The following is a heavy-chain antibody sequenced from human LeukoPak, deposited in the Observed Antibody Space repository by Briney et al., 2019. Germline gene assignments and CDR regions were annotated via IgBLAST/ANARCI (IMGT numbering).Heavy chain of an antibody. V-gene: IGHV3-23*01. CDR3: ATGWYGAFDI. CDR1: GFTFSSYA. CDR2: ISGSGGST. Sequence: GGSLRLSCAVSGFTFSSYAMSWDRQAPGKGLEWVSAISGSGGSTYYADSVKGRFTISRDNSKNTLYLQMNSLRAEDTAVYYCATGWYGAFDIWGQGTMVTVSS. D-gene: IGHD6-19*01. J-gene: IGHJ3*02.